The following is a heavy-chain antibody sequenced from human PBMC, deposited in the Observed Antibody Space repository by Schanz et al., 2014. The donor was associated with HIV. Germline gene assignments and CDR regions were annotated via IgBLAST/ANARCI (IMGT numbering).Heavy chain of an antibody. J-gene: IGHJ6*02. Sequence: PGGSLRLSCTASGFSFSDYHMSWIRQAPGKGLEWVSYISGSGDNIYYADSVKGRFTISRDNADNSLFLQANSLRAEDTAIYYCVRGQRLNSHSYYRGMAVWGQGTTVAVSS. CDR2: ISGSGDNI. CDR1: GFSFSDYH. V-gene: IGHV3-11*01. CDR3: VRGQRLNSHSYYRGMAV. D-gene: IGHD6-25*01.